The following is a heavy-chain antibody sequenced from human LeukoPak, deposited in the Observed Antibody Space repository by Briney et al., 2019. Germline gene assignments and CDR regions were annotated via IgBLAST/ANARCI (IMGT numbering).Heavy chain of an antibody. D-gene: IGHD2-2*02. CDR1: GYTFTGYY. Sequence: ASVKVSCKXSGYTFTGYYMHRVRQAPGQGLEWMGWINPNSGGTNYAQKFQGRVTMTRDTSISTAYMELSRLRSDDTAVYYCAVPPHCSSTSCYNGFDYWGQGTLVTVSS. V-gene: IGHV1-2*02. CDR3: AVPPHCSSTSCYNGFDY. CDR2: INPNSGGT. J-gene: IGHJ4*02.